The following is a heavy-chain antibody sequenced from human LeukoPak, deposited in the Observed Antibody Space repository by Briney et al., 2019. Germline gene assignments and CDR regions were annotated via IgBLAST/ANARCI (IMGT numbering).Heavy chain of an antibody. V-gene: IGHV1-3*01. CDR3: ALTYTAMANNWFDP. D-gene: IGHD5-18*01. CDR2: INAGNGNT. CDR1: GYTFTSYA. Sequence: ASVKVSCKASGYTFTSYAMHWVRQAPGQRLEWMGWINAGNGNTKYSQKFQGRVTITRDTSASTAYMELSSLGSEDTAVYYCALTYTAMANNWFDPWGQGTLVTVSS. J-gene: IGHJ5*02.